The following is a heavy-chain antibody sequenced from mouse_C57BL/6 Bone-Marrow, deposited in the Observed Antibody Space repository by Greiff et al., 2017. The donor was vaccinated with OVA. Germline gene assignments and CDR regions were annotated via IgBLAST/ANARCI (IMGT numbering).Heavy chain of an antibody. V-gene: IGHV5-9-1*02. D-gene: IGHD1-1*01. Sequence: EVMLVESGEGLVKPGGSLKLSCAASGFTFSSYAMSWVRQTPEKRLEWVAYISSGGYYIYYADTVKGRFTISRDNARNTLYLQMSSLKSEDTAMYYCTREFITTVVDGDYWGQGTSVTVSS. CDR2: ISSGGYYI. CDR1: GFTFSSYA. CDR3: TREFITTVVDGDY. J-gene: IGHJ4*01.